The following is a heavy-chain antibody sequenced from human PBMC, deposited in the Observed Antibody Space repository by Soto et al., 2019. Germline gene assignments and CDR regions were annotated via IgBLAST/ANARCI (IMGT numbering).Heavy chain of an antibody. Sequence: ASVKVSCKASGYAFTSYGISWVRQAPGQGLEWLGGISAYNGNTNYAQKLQGRVTMTPDTATSTAYLELGSLRSDDTAVYYCAGDCEGGDSCYYYYYGMDVWGQGSTVTVSS. J-gene: IGHJ6*02. CDR2: ISAYNGNT. D-gene: IGHD2-15*01. CDR3: AGDCEGGDSCYYYYYGMDV. V-gene: IGHV1-18*01. CDR1: GYAFTSYG.